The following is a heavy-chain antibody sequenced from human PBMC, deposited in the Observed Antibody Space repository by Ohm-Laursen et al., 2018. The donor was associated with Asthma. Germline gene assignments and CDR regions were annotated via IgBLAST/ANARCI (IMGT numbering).Heavy chain of an antibody. V-gene: IGHV3-11*06. D-gene: IGHD2-15*01. J-gene: IGHJ5*02. CDR3: ARDFPDPEGYCSGGSCYWFDP. Sequence: SLRLSCAASGFTFSDYYMSWIRQAPGKGLEWVPYISSSSSYTNYADSVKGRFTISRDNAKNSLYLQMNSLRAEDTAVYYCARDFPDPEGYCSGGSCYWFDPWGQGTLVTVSS. CDR1: GFTFSDYY. CDR2: ISSSSSYT.